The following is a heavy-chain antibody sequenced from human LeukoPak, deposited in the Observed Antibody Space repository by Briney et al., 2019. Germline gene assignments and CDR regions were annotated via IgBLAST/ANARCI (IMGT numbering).Heavy chain of an antibody. CDR3: ARTRGLDRYYYNYMDV. Sequence: ASVKVSCKASGGTFSSYAISWVRQAPGQGLEWMGGIIPIFGTANYAQKFQGRVTITADESTSTAYMELSSLRSEDTAVYYCARTRGLDRYYYNYMDVWGKGTTVTVSS. CDR2: IIPIFGTA. J-gene: IGHJ6*03. V-gene: IGHV1-69*13. D-gene: IGHD6-25*01. CDR1: GGTFSSYA.